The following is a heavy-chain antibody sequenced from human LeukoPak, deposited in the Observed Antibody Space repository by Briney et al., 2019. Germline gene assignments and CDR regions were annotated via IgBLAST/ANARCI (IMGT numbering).Heavy chain of an antibody. Sequence: GGSLRLSCAASGFTFSTYSMNWVRQAPGKGLEWVSSISSSSSYIYYAGSVKGRFTISRDNAKNSLYLQMNSLRAEDTAVYYCAREYRDGYKLDYWGQGTLVTVSS. CDR1: GFTFSTYS. CDR3: AREYRDGYKLDY. D-gene: IGHD5-24*01. CDR2: ISSSSSYI. J-gene: IGHJ4*02. V-gene: IGHV3-21*01.